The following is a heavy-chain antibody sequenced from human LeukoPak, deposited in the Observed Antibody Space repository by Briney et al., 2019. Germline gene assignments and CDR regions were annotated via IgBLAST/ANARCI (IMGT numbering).Heavy chain of an antibody. Sequence: SETLSLTCTVSGGSISSRSYYWGWIRQPPGKGLEWIGSIYYSGSTYYNPSLKSRVTISVDTSKNQFSLKLSSVTAADTAVYYCARCSRYFDYWGQGTLVTVSS. V-gene: IGHV4-39*01. J-gene: IGHJ4*02. CDR1: GGSISSRSYY. CDR2: IYYSGST. D-gene: IGHD3-10*02. CDR3: ARCSRYFDY.